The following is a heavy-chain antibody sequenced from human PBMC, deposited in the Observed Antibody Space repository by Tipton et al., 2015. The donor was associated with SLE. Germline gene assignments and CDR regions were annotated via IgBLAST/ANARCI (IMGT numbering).Heavy chain of an antibody. Sequence: TLSLTCAVSGGSISTNNYFWSWIRQPPGKGLEWIGSIYYSGSTYYNPSLKSRVTISLDTSKNQFSLKLSSVTAADTAVYYCARERYSRYFDYWAQGTLVTVSS. D-gene: IGHD4-11*01. CDR3: ARERYSRYFDY. CDR2: IYYSGST. J-gene: IGHJ4*02. CDR1: GGSISTNNYF. V-gene: IGHV4-39*07.